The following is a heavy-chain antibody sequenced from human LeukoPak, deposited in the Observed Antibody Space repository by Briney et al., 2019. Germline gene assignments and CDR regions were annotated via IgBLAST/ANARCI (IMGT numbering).Heavy chain of an antibody. CDR1: GYSFTSYW. V-gene: IGHV5-51*01. CDR2: IYPGDSDT. D-gene: IGHD3-10*01. CDR3: ATYGSGSFYGDWFDP. J-gene: IGHJ5*02. Sequence: GESLKISCKGSGYSFTSYWIGWVRQLPGKGLEWMGIIYPGDSDTRSSPSFQGQVTISADKSISTAYLQWSSLKASDTAMYYCATYGSGSFYGDWFDPWGQGTLVTVSS.